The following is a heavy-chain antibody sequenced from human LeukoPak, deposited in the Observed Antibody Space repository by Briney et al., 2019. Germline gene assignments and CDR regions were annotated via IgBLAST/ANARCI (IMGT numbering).Heavy chain of an antibody. J-gene: IGHJ3*02. CDR2: INPNSGGT. Sequence: GASVKVSCKASGYTFTGYYMHWVRQAPGQGLEWMGWINPNSGGTNYAQKFQGRVTMTRDTSISTAYMELSRLRSDGTAVYYCARDRALESTRYAFDIWGQGTMVTVSS. V-gene: IGHV1-2*02. CDR1: GYTFTGYY. CDR3: ARDRALESTRYAFDI. D-gene: IGHD1-1*01.